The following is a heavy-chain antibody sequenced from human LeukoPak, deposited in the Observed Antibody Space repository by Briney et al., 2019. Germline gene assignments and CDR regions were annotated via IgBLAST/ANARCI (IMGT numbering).Heavy chain of an antibody. Sequence: SETLSLTCAVYGGSFSGYYWSWLRQPPGKGLEWIGEINHSGSTNYNPSLKSRVTISVDTSKNQFSLKLSSVTAADTAVYYCARGGIEHLFYYGSGSYYNALDYWGQGTLVTVSS. CDR2: INHSGST. V-gene: IGHV4-34*01. CDR1: GGSFSGYY. J-gene: IGHJ4*02. CDR3: ARGGIEHLFYYGSGSYYNALDY. D-gene: IGHD3-10*01.